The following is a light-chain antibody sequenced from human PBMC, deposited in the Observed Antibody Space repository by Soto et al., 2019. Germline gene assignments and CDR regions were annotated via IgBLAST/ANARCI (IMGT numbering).Light chain of an antibody. Sequence: DIQMTQSPSSLSASVGDRLTITCQASQDISNYLNWYQQKPGQAPKLLIYDASNLETGVPSRFSGSGSGTDFTLTISSLQPEDVATYYCQKYNSAPQTFGQGTKVDIK. CDR2: DAS. CDR3: QKYNSAPQT. CDR1: QDISNY. J-gene: IGKJ1*01. V-gene: IGKV1-33*01.